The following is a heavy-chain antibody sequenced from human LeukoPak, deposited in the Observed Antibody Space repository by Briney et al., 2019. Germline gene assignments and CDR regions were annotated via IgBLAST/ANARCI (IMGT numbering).Heavy chain of an antibody. V-gene: IGHV4-59*01. CDR2: IYYSGST. CDR1: GGSISSYY. Sequence: KPSETLSLTCTVSGGSISSYYWSWIRQPPGKGLEWIGYIYYSGSTNYNPSLRSRVTISVDTSKNQFSLKLSSVTAADTAVYYCARSPVFGWFDPWGQGTLVTVSS. D-gene: IGHD3-10*02. CDR3: ARSPVFGWFDP. J-gene: IGHJ5*02.